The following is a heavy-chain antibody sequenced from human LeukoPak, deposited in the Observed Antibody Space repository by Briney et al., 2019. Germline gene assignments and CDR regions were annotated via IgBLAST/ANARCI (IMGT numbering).Heavy chain of an antibody. V-gene: IGHV3-23*01. CDR2: ISGSGGST. D-gene: IGHD2-2*02. CDR1: GFTFSSYA. J-gene: IGHJ6*02. Sequence: GGSLRLSCAASGFTFSSYAMSWVRRAPGKGLEWVLAISGSGGSTYYADSVKGRFTISRDNSKNTLYLQMNSLRAEDTAVYYCAKAPPGYCSSTSCYTPLYYGMDVWGQGTTVTVSS. CDR3: AKAPPGYCSSTSCYTPLYYGMDV.